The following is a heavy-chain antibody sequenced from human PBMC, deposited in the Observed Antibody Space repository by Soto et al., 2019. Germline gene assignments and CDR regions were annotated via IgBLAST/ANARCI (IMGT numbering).Heavy chain of an antibody. CDR1: GGSISSGGYY. Sequence: QVQLQQWGAGLLKPSETLSLTCTVSGGSISSGGYYWSWIRQHPGKGLEWIGYIYYSGSTYYNPSLKSRVTISVDTSKNQFSLKLSSVTAADTAVYYCARGTYYYGSGSCRFDPWGQGTLVTVSS. CDR3: ARGTYYYGSGSCRFDP. J-gene: IGHJ5*02. V-gene: IGHV4-31*03. D-gene: IGHD3-10*01. CDR2: IYYSGST.